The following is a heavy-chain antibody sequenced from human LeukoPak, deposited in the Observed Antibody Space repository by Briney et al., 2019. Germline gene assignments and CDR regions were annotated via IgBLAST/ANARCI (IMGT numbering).Heavy chain of an antibody. Sequence: PGGSLRLSCAASGFTFSSYAMGWVRQAPGKGLEWVSAISGSGGSTYYADSVKGRFTISRDNSKNTVYLQMNSLRAEDTAVYYCARGNLAGWSSEPYYWGQGTLVTVSS. CDR1: GFTFSSYA. CDR3: ARGNLAGWSSEPYY. V-gene: IGHV3-23*01. D-gene: IGHD6-19*01. CDR2: ISGSGGST. J-gene: IGHJ4*02.